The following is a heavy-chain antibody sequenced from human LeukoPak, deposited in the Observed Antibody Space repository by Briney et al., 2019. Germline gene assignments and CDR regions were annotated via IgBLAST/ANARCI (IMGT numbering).Heavy chain of an antibody. Sequence: GGPLRLSCAASGFTFSSYGMHWVRQAPGKGLEWVAFIRYDGSNKYYADSVKGRFTISRDNSKNTLYLQMNSLRAEDTALYYCARVVGYYYDSSGYYGPYYFDYWGQGTLVTVSS. D-gene: IGHD3-22*01. CDR1: GFTFSSYG. CDR2: IRYDGSNK. J-gene: IGHJ4*02. CDR3: ARVVGYYYDSSGYYGPYYFDY. V-gene: IGHV3-30*02.